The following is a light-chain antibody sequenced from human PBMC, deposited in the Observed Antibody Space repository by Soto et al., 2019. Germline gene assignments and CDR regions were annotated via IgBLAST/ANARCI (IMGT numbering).Light chain of an antibody. V-gene: IGKV3-20*01. CDR2: GAS. CDR3: QQYGSSPPWT. Sequence: EMVLTQSPGTLSLSPGERATLSCRASQSVSSSYLAWYQQKPGQAPRLLIYGASSRATGIPDRFSGSGSGTDFTHTISRLEPEDFAVYYCQQYGSSPPWTCGQGTNVEIK. CDR1: QSVSSSY. J-gene: IGKJ1*01.